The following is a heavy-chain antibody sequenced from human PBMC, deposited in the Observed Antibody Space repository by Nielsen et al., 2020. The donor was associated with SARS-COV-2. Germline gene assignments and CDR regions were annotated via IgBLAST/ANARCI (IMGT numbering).Heavy chain of an antibody. Sequence: WVRQAPGQGLEWMGGIIPIFCTANYAQKFQGRVTITADESTSTAYMELSSLRSEDTAVYYCAKRYCSSTSCYEGVYYYYYGMDVWGQGTTVTVSS. J-gene: IGHJ6*02. CDR2: IIPIFCTA. V-gene: IGHV1-69*01. CDR3: AKRYCSSTSCYEGVYYYYYGMDV. D-gene: IGHD2-2*01.